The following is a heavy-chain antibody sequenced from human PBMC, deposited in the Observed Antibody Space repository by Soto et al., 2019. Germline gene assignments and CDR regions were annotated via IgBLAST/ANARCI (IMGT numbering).Heavy chain of an antibody. V-gene: IGHV3-66*01. J-gene: IGHJ4*02. Sequence: PGGSLRLSCAASGFTVSSNYMSWVRQAPGKGLEWVSVIYSGGSTYYADSVKGRFTISRDNSKNTLYLQMNSLRADDTAVYYCGREKWLQPDYWGQGTLVTVSS. D-gene: IGHD5-12*01. CDR1: GFTVSSNY. CDR3: GREKWLQPDY. CDR2: IYSGGST.